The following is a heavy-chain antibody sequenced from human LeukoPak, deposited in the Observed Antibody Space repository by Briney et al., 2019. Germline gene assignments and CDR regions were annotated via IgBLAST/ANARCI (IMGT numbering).Heavy chain of an antibody. CDR1: GGSFSGYY. CDR2: INHSGST. D-gene: IGHD6-13*01. V-gene: IGHV4-34*01. CDR3: ARGPHSIAAAPRAYTY. J-gene: IGHJ4*02. Sequence: SETLSLTCAVYGGSFSGYYWSWIRQPPGKGLEWIGEINHSGSTNYNPSLKSRVTISVDTSKNQFSLKLSSVTAADTAVYYCARGPHSIAAAPRAYTYWGQGPLSPSPQ.